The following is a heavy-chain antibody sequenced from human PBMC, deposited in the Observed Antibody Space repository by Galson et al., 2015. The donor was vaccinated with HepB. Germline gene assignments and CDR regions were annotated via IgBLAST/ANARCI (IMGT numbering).Heavy chain of an antibody. V-gene: IGHV1-69*13. J-gene: IGHJ6*03. CDR2: IIPIFGTA. Sequence: SVKVSCKASGGTFSSYAISWVRQAPGQGLEWMGGIIPIFGTANYAQKSQGRVTITADESTSTAYMELSSLRPEDTAVYYCAKAGYSSSWTPYYYMDVWGKGTTVTVSS. D-gene: IGHD6-13*01. CDR3: AKAGYSSSWTPYYYMDV. CDR1: GGTFSSYA.